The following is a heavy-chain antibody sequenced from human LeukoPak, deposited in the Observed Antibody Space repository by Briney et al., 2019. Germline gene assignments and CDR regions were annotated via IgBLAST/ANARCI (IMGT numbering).Heavy chain of an antibody. CDR1: RFAFSSYA. D-gene: IGHD6-19*01. V-gene: IGHV3-23*01. J-gene: IGHJ4*02. CDR2: ITGSGGST. CDR3: ANSKVADFHY. Sequence: HPGGSLRLSCAASRFAFSSYAMTWVRQAPGKGLEWVSAITGSGGSTYYADSVKGRFTISRDNSKNTVYLQMNSLRVDDTAVYYCANSKVADFHYWGQGTRVTVSS.